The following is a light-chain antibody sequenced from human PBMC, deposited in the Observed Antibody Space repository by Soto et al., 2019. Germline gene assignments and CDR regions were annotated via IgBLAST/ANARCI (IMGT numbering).Light chain of an antibody. CDR3: ETWATGIRI. Sequence: QLVLTQSPSASASLGASVKLTCTLSSGHSSYPIAWHQQQPEKGPRYLMKVNSDGSHNKGDGIPDRFPGSSSGAERYLTISSLQSEDEADYYCETWATGIRIFGGGTKLTVL. CDR2: VNSDGSH. J-gene: IGLJ2*01. V-gene: IGLV4-69*01. CDR1: SGHSSYP.